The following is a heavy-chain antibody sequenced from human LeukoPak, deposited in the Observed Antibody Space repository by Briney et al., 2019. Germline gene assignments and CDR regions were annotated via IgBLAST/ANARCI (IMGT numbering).Heavy chain of an antibody. D-gene: IGHD2-8*02. J-gene: IGHJ6*04. CDR1: GGSFSGYY. CDR2: INHSGST. V-gene: IGHV4-34*01. CDR3: ARGRLRVVYEV. Sequence: SETLSLTCAVYGGSFSGYYWSWIRQPPGKGLEWIGEINHSGSTNYNPSLKSRVTISVDTSKNQFSLKLSSVTAADTAVYYCARGRLRVVYEVWGKGTTVTVSS.